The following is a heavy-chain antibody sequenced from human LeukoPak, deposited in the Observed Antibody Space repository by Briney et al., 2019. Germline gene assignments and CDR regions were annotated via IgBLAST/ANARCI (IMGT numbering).Heavy chain of an antibody. CDR1: GYTFSNYA. V-gene: IGHV1-3*01. CDR2: INAGNGHT. D-gene: IGHD2-21*01. J-gene: IGHJ4*02. CDR3: ARGIWSARTVDYYLDS. Sequence: GASVKVSCKASGYTFSNYAIDWVRQAPGQRFEWMGWINAGNGHTKYSQNFQGRVTITRDSSASTVYMELSSLTSEDTAVYYCARGIWSARTVDYYLDSWGQGTLVTVSS.